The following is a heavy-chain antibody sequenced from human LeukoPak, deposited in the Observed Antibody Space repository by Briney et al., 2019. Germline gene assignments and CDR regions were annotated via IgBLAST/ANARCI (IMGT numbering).Heavy chain of an antibody. D-gene: IGHD3-10*01. J-gene: IGHJ3*02. CDR3: ARGLWMVRGVFDI. CDR2: INHSGST. V-gene: IGHV4-34*01. Sequence: KASETLSLTCAVYGGSFSGYYWSWIRQPPGKGLEWIGEINHSGSTNYNPSLKSRVTISVDTSKNQFSLKLSSVTAADTAVYYCARGLWMVRGVFDIWGQGTMVTVSS. CDR1: GGSFSGYY.